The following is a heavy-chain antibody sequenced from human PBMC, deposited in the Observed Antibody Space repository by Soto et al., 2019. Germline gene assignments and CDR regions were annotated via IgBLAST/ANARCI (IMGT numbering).Heavy chain of an antibody. CDR2: ISGSGGST. V-gene: IGHV3-23*01. Sequence: GGSLRLSCAASGFTFSSYAMSWVRQAPGKGLEWVSAISGSGGSTYYADSVKGRFTISRDNSKNTLYLQMNSLRAEDTAVYYCAKVYDYIWGSTNAWWWFDPWGQGTLVTVSS. CDR3: AKVYDYIWGSTNAWWWFDP. J-gene: IGHJ5*02. CDR1: GFTFSSYA. D-gene: IGHD3-16*01.